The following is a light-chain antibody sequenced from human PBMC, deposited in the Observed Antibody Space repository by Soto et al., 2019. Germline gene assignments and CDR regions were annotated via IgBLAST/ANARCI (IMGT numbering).Light chain of an antibody. J-gene: IGKJ2*01. CDR3: MQATQFPYT. CDR1: QSLVHSDGNTH. Sequence: DIVMTQTPLSSPVTLGQPASISCRSSQSLVHSDGNTHLSWLQQRPGQPPRLLMYKISNRFSGVPDRFSGSGAGTDFTLKISRVEAEDVGISYCMQATQFPYTFGQGTKLEIK. V-gene: IGKV2-24*01. CDR2: KIS.